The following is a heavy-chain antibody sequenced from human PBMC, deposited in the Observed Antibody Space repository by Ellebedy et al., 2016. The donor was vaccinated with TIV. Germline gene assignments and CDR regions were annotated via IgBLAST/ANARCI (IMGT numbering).Heavy chain of an antibody. Sequence: AASVKVSCKASGYTFTSYHIQCVRQAPGQGLEWMGIISPSSGSATYAQKFQGRVTVTRDTSTGTVYMELNGLRSEDTAMYYCATIHYSSSWSFDYWGQGTLVTVSS. V-gene: IGHV1-46*01. CDR1: GYTFTSYH. CDR3: ATIHYSSSWSFDY. J-gene: IGHJ4*02. D-gene: IGHD6-13*01. CDR2: ISPSSGSA.